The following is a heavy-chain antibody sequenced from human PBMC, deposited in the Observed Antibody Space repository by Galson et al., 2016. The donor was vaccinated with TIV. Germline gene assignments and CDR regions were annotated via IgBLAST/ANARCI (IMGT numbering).Heavy chain of an antibody. V-gene: IGHV3-30*02. CDR1: GFTFSTYV. CDR3: GKGMAIVGVILPWGGMDV. Sequence: SLRLSCAASGFTFSTYVMHWVRQAPGKGLEWVAFVRYDGSHKNYADSVKGRFTISRDNSKYTLYLKMNSLSTEDTAVYYCGKGMAIVGVILPWGGMDVRCQGTTVTVSS. J-gene: IGHJ6*02. CDR2: VRYDGSHK. D-gene: IGHD3-3*01.